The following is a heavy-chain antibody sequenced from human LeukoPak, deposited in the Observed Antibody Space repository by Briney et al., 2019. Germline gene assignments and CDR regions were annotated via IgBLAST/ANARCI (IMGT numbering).Heavy chain of an antibody. CDR3: RGGRYRTVCVY. V-gene: IGHV4-34*01. J-gene: IGHJ4*02. Sequence: KTSETLSLTCAVYGGSFSGYYWSWIRQPPGKGLEWIGEINHSGSTNYNPSLKSRVTISVDTSKNQFALTLSSVNAPNTAVYYCRGGRYRTVCVYWGQRTLVTVSS. CDR1: GGSFSGYY. D-gene: IGHD1-26*01. CDR2: INHSGST.